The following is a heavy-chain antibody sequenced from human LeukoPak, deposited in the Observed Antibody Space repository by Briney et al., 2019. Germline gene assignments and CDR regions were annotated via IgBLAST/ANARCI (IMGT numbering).Heavy chain of an antibody. Sequence: PSETLSLTCTVSGGSISSYYWSWIRQPAAKGLEWIGRIYTSGSTNYNPSLKSRVTMSVDTSKNQFSLKLSSVTAADTSVYYCARESHLGRGLGAFDIWGQGTMVTVSS. J-gene: IGHJ3*02. CDR1: GGSISSYY. CDR2: IYTSGST. D-gene: IGHD3-10*01. V-gene: IGHV4-4*07. CDR3: ARESHLGRGLGAFDI.